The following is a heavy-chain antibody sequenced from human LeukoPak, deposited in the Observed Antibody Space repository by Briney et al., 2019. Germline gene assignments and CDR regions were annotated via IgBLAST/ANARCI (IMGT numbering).Heavy chain of an antibody. J-gene: IGHJ6*02. D-gene: IGHD3-22*01. V-gene: IGHV3-23*01. CDR3: AKLILGPPGAVCGMDV. Sequence: PGGSLRLSCGAPGFAFSSYAMSWVRQAPGKGLEWVSAISGSGGSTYYADSVKGRFTISRDNSKNTLYLQMTSLKAAATALYSCAKLILGPPGAVCGMDVRGPGTTVTVSS. CDR1: GFAFSSYA. CDR2: ISGSGGST.